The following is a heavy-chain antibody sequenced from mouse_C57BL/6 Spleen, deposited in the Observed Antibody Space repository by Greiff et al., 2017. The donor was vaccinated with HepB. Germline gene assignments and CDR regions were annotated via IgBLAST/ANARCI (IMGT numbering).Heavy chain of an antibody. CDR2: TWRGGST. Sequence: QVQLQQSGPGLVQPSQSLSITCTVSGFSLTSYGVHWVRQSPGKGLEWLGVTWRGGSTDYNAAFMSRLSITKDNSTSQVVFKMNSLQADDTAIYYCAKRGDYDGVSFAYWGQGTLVTVSA. J-gene: IGHJ3*01. V-gene: IGHV2-5*01. CDR3: AKRGDYDGVSFAY. D-gene: IGHD2-4*01. CDR1: GFSLTSYG.